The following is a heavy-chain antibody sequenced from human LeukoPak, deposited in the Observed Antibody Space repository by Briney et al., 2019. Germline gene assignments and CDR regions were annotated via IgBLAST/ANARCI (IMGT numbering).Heavy chain of an antibody. CDR2: IYYSGST. V-gene: IGHV4-39*07. J-gene: IGHJ4*02. CDR1: GGSISSSSYY. D-gene: IGHD3-22*01. Sequence: PSETLSLTCTVSGGSISSSSYYWGWIRQPPGKGLEWIGSIYYSGSTYYNPSLKSRVTISVDTSKNQFSLKLSSVTAADTAVYYCASGAYYYDSHGGYWGQGTLVTVSS. CDR3: ASGAYYYDSHGGY.